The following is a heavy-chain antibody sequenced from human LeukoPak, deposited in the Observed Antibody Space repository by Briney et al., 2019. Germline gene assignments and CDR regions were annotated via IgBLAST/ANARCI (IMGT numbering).Heavy chain of an antibody. CDR1: GGSISDYY. CDR3: ARGEYEDLVDN. J-gene: IGHJ4*02. Sequence: KPSETLSLTCTVSGGSISDYYWSWIRQSPVRGLEWIGYIYYSGNTNYNPSLKSRLTISRDMAKNQFSLKLSSVTSADTAVYYCARGEYEDLVDNWGQGTLVTVSS. CDR2: IYYSGNT. V-gene: IGHV4-59*01. D-gene: IGHD1-26*01.